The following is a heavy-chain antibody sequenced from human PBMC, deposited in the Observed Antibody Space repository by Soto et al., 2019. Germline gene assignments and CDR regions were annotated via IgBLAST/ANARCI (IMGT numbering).Heavy chain of an antibody. J-gene: IGHJ6*02. CDR1: GFTFSNAW. CDR3: TTDLTDILPWDV. D-gene: IGHD3-9*01. V-gene: IGHV3-15*07. CDR2: IKSKTDGGTT. Sequence: PGGSLRLSCAASGFTFSNAWVNWVRQAPGKGLEWVGRIKSKTDGGTTDYAAPVKGRFTISRDDSKNTLYLQMNSLKTEDTAVYYCTTDLTDILPWDVWGQGTTVTVSS.